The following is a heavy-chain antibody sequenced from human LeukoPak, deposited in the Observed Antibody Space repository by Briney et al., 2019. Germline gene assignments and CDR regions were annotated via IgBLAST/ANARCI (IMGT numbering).Heavy chain of an antibody. CDR2: IYTSGST. D-gene: IGHD2-2*01. CDR1: GVSISSGSYY. V-gene: IGHV4-61*02. J-gene: IGHJ5*02. CDR3: ARDPIYCSSTSCQTHWFDP. Sequence: SETLSLTCTVSGVSISSGSYYWSWIRQPAGQGLEWIGRIYTSGSTNYNPSLSSRITISVDTSNNQFSLKMSSVTAADTAVYYGARDPIYCSSTSCQTHWFDPWGQGTLVTVSS.